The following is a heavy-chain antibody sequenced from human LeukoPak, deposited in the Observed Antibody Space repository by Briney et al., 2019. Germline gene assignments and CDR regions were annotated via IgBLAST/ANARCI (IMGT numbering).Heavy chain of an antibody. D-gene: IGHD1-14*01. V-gene: IGHV3-53*01. CDR2: LYSDGNT. CDR3: ARGVEPLAANTLAY. J-gene: IGHJ4*02. CDR1: GFTVITND. Sequence: GGSLRLPCAASGFTVITNDMTWVRQAPGKGLEWVSVLYSDGNTKYADSVQGRFTIFRDNSKNTLYLEMNSLSPDDTAVYYCARGVEPLAANTLAYWGQGTLVTVSS.